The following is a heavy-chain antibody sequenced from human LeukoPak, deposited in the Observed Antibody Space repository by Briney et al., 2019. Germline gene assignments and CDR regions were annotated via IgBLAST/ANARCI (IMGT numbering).Heavy chain of an antibody. D-gene: IGHD3-9*01. Sequence: VASVKVSCKASGYTFTSYGISWVRQASGQGLEWMGLISGYNGNTNYAQKLQGRVTMTTDTSTSTAYMELRSLRSDDTAVYYCARAGLTGPAAMHAFDIWGQGTMVTVSS. J-gene: IGHJ3*02. CDR1: GYTFTSYG. CDR3: ARAGLTGPAAMHAFDI. V-gene: IGHV1-18*01. CDR2: ISGYNGNT.